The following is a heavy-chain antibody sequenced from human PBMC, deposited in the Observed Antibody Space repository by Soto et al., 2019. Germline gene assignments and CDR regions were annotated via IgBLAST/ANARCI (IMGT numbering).Heavy chain of an antibody. V-gene: IGHV4-61*01. CDR2: LYYIGTT. Sequence: QVQLQESGPGLVKPSETLSLTCTVSGGSVSSGRYYWTWIRQPPGKGLEWIGHLYYIGTTHYSPSLKSRVTISSDTSKNQFSLRLPSVTAADTAVYYCARMGSKYGADAFDTWGQGTVVTVAS. J-gene: IGHJ3*02. CDR3: ARMGSKYGADAFDT. CDR1: GGSVSSGRYY. D-gene: IGHD1-26*01.